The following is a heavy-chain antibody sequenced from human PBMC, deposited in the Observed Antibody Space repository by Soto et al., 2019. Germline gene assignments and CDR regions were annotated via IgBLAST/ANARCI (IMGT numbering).Heavy chain of an antibody. D-gene: IGHD4-17*01. Sequence: PGGSLRLSCTASGITFTNAWMSWARQAPGKGLEWVGRIKNKVDGGTIDYAAPVRGRFTISRDDSKNTLFLQMNNLETEDTAVYYCTTDPGDYEDFWGQGTLVTVSS. V-gene: IGHV3-15*05. J-gene: IGHJ4*02. CDR2: IKNKVDGGTI. CDR3: TTDPGDYEDF. CDR1: GITFTNAW.